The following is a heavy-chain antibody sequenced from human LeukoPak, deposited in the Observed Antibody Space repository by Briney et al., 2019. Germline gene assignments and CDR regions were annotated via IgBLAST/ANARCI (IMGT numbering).Heavy chain of an antibody. Sequence: GGSLRLSCAASGFTFSTYWMSWIRQAPGKGLEWVANIKQDGSEKYYVDSMKGRFTVSRDNAKNSLYLQMNSLRVEDTAVYYCAREGALDIGVDYWGQGTLVTVSS. J-gene: IGHJ4*02. D-gene: IGHD2-15*01. V-gene: IGHV3-7*03. CDR3: AREGALDIGVDY. CDR1: GFTFSTYW. CDR2: IKQDGSEK.